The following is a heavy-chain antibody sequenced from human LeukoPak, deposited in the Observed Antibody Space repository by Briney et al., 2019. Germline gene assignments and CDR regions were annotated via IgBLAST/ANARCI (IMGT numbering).Heavy chain of an antibody. D-gene: IGHD3-10*01. Sequence: PGGSLRLSCAASGFTFSSYAMSWVRQAPGKGVEWVSAISGSGGSTYYADSVKGRFTISRDNSKNTLYLQMNSLRAEDTAVYYCAKVSVHYHGSGRYFDYWGQGTLVTVSS. J-gene: IGHJ4*02. V-gene: IGHV3-23*01. CDR3: AKVSVHYHGSGRYFDY. CDR1: GFTFSSYA. CDR2: ISGSGGST.